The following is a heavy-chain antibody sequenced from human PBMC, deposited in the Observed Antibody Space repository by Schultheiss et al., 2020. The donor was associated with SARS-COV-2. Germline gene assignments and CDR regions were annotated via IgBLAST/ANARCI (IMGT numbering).Heavy chain of an antibody. CDR2: IIPILGIA. V-gene: IGHV1-69*02. CDR3: AEGLTGDRGY. J-gene: IGHJ4*02. CDR1: GYTFTGYY. D-gene: IGHD7-27*01. Sequence: SVKVSCKASGYTFTGYYMHWVRQAPGQGLEWMGRIIPILGIANYAQKFQGRVTITADKSTSTAYMELSSLRSEDTAVYYCAEGLTGDRGYWGQGTLVTVSS.